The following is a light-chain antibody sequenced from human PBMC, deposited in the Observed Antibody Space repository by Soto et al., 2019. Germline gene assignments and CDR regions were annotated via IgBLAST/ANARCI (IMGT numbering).Light chain of an antibody. CDR3: QQCSDSSGA. CDR1: QSIDRW. Sequence: DIEMTQYGCTPSASVGDRAAVSCRASQSIDRWLAWYQQMPGKAPHLLIYTTSSLEGGVPSRFSGSGSGTEFTLTISGLQPDDFATYYCQQCSDSSGAFGQGAKVDIK. J-gene: IGKJ1*01. CDR2: TTS. V-gene: IGKV1-5*03.